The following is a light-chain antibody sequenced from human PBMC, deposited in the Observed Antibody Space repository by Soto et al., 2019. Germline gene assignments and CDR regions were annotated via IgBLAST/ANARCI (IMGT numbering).Light chain of an antibody. CDR3: QTWGTGIQV. J-gene: IGLJ2*01. CDR1: SGHSSYA. Sequence: QAVVTQSPSASASLGASVKLTCTLSSGHSSYAIAWHQQQPEEGPRYLMKLNSDGSHSKGDGIPDRFLGSSSGAERYLTISSLQSEDEADYYCQTWGTGIQVFGGGTKLTVL. V-gene: IGLV4-69*01. CDR2: LNSDGSH.